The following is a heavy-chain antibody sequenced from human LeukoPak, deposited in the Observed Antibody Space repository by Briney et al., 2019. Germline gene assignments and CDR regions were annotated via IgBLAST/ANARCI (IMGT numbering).Heavy chain of an antibody. CDR2: IDPNSGGT. CDR3: ARANTLRFLEWFDY. CDR1: GYTFTVYY. Sequence: ASVKVSCKASGYTFTVYYMHWVRQAPGQGLEWMGWIDPNSGGTNYAQKFQGRVTMTRDTSISTAYMELSRLRSDDTAVYYCARANTLRFLEWFDYWGQGTLVTVSS. J-gene: IGHJ4*02. D-gene: IGHD3-3*01. V-gene: IGHV1-2*02.